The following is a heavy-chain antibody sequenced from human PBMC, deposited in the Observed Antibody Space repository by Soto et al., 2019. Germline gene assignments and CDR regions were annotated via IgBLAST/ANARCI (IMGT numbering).Heavy chain of an antibody. J-gene: IGHJ4*02. V-gene: IGHV4-59*12. Sequence: PSETLSLTCTVSGGSISTYYWSWVRQPPGKGLEWIGYIYYSGSTYYNPSLKSRVTISVDTSKNQFSLKLSSVTAADTAVYYCARRYGGNSGDYWGQGTLVTVSS. D-gene: IGHD2-21*02. CDR1: GGSISTYY. CDR3: ARRYGGNSGDY. CDR2: IYYSGST.